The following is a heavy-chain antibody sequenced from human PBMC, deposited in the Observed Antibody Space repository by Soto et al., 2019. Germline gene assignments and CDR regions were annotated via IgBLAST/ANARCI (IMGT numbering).Heavy chain of an antibody. J-gene: IGHJ6*02. Sequence: QVQLVQSGAEVKKPGSSVKVSCKTSGVSFNNNGIGWVRQAPGHGLEWMGGVSPPFRTSNYARKFQGRISITADASTGTVNMELSSLTSEDTAQYYCARVIYYGSVSYSPYGMDVWVQGTTVTVYS. CDR1: GVSFNNNG. CDR3: ARVIYYGSVSYSPYGMDV. D-gene: IGHD3-10*01. CDR2: VSPPFRTS. V-gene: IGHV1-69*01.